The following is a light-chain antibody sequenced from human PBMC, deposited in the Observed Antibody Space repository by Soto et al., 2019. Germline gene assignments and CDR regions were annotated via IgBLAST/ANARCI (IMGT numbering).Light chain of an antibody. V-gene: IGKV3D-15*01. CDR1: QSVSNN. CDR2: FAS. Sequence: EIVMTQSPATLSVSPGERATLSCRASQSVSNNLAWYQQKPGQAPRLLIYFASNRATGIPARFSGSGSGTEFSLTISSLQSEDFAVYYCQQYNKCPLTFGGGTKVETK. J-gene: IGKJ4*01. CDR3: QQYNKCPLT.